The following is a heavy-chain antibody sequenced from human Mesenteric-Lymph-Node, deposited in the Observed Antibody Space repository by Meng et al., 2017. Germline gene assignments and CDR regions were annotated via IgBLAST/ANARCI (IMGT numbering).Heavy chain of an antibody. CDR2: IYYSGST. CDR1: GGSISSSSYY. Sequence: SETLSLTCTVSGGSISSSSYYWGWIRQPPGKGLEWIGSIYYSGSTYYNPSLKSRVTISVDTSKNQFSLKLSSVTAADTAVYYCARLSGASIGWYLPQSYYYYGMDVWGQGTTVTVSS. V-gene: IGHV4-39*07. D-gene: IGHD6-19*01. CDR3: ARLSGASIGWYLPQSYYYYGMDV. J-gene: IGHJ6*02.